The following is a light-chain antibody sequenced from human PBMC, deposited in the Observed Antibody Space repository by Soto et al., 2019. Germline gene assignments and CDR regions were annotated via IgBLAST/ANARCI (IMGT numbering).Light chain of an antibody. V-gene: IGLV1-51*01. CDR3: ATWDSSLSAWL. CDR2: DNN. CDR1: SSNIGNNY. Sequence: QSVLTQPPSVSAAPGQKVTISCSGGSSNIGNNYVSWYQQVAGTTPKLLIFDNNKRPSGIPDRFSGSKSGTSATLGIAGLQTGDAADYYCATWDSSLSAWLFSGGTQLTVL. J-gene: IGLJ3*02.